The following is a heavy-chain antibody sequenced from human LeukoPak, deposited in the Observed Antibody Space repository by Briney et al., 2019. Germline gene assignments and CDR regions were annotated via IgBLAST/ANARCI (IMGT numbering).Heavy chain of an antibody. CDR2: ISYDGSNK. V-gene: IGHV3-30-3*01. Sequence: GGSLRLSCAASGFTFSSYAMHWVRQAPGKGLEWVAVISYDGSNKCYADSVKGRFTISRDNSKNTLYLQMNSLRAEDTAVYYCATLQRLDIWGQGTMVTVSS. J-gene: IGHJ3*02. CDR3: ATLQRLDI. D-gene: IGHD4-11*01. CDR1: GFTFSSYA.